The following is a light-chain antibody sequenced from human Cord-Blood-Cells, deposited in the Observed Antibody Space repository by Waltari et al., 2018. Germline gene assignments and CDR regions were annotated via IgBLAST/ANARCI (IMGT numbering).Light chain of an antibody. CDR1: QGISSY. J-gene: IGKJ3*01. Sequence: AIRMTQSPSSLSASTRARVTITCRASQGISSYLAWYQQKPGKAPKLLIYAASTLQSGVPSRFSGSGSGTDFTLTISCLQSEDFATYYCQQYYSYPFTFGPGTKVDIK. CDR3: QQYYSYPFT. CDR2: AAS. V-gene: IGKV1-8*01.